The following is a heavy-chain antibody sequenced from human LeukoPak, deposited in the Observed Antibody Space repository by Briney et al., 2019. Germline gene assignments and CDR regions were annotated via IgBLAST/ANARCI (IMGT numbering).Heavy chain of an antibody. D-gene: IGHD6-19*01. Sequence: GGSLRLSCAASGFTFSSYGMHWVRQAPGKGLEWVAFIRYDGSNKYYADSVKGRFTISRDNSKNTLYLQMNSLRAEDTAVYYCARDLRHSSGWYTSEYFDYWGQGTLVTVSS. J-gene: IGHJ4*02. CDR2: IRYDGSNK. V-gene: IGHV3-30*02. CDR1: GFTFSSYG. CDR3: ARDLRHSSGWYTSEYFDY.